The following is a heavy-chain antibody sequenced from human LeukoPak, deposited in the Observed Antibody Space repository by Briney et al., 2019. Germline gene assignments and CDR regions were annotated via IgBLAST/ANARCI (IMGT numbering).Heavy chain of an antibody. Sequence: PGGSRRLSCAASGFTFSSSGMHWVRQAPGKGLEGVAVISYDGSNKYYADSVKGRFTISRDNSRNTLYLQMNSLRAEDTAVYYCAKEAGTTGTFCFDYWGQGTLVTVST. CDR3: AKEAGTTGTFCFDY. J-gene: IGHJ4*02. CDR2: ISYDGSNK. V-gene: IGHV3-30*18. CDR1: GFTFSSSG. D-gene: IGHD1-1*01.